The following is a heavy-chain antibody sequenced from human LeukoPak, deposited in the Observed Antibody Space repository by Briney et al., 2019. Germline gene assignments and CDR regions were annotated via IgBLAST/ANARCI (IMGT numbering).Heavy chain of an antibody. CDR3: ANSPGYGDIPSLVFDY. V-gene: IGHV3-23*01. Sequence: GGSLRLSCAASGFTFSSYAMSWVRQAPGKGLEWVSAISGSGGSTYYADSVKGRFTISRDNSKNTLYLQMNSLRAEDTAVYYCANSPGYGDIPSLVFDYWGQGTLVTVSS. CDR2: ISGSGGST. J-gene: IGHJ4*02. CDR1: GFTFSSYA. D-gene: IGHD4-17*01.